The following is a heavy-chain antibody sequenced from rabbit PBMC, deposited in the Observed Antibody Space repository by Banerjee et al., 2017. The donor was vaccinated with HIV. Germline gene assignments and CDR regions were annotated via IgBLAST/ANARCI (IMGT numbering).Heavy chain of an antibody. CDR2: IDAGSSGFT. Sequence: LTLTCKASGISVGISDYMCWVRQAPGKGLEWIACIDAGSSGFTYHASWAKGRFTISKTSSTTVTLQATSLTAADTATYFCARDSSSSFSSYGMDLWGPGTLVTVS. J-gene: IGHJ6*01. D-gene: IGHD1-1*01. CDR1: GISVGISDY. V-gene: IGHV1S40*01. CDR3: ARDSSSSFSSYGMDL.